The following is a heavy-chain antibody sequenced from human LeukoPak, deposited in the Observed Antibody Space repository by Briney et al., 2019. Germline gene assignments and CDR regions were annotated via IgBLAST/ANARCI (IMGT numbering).Heavy chain of an antibody. CDR3: AREQTGLRWYLDY. CDR1: GCTFTSYY. V-gene: IGHV1-46*01. J-gene: IGHJ4*02. D-gene: IGHD4-23*01. Sequence: ASVKVSCKASGCTFTSYYMHWVRQAPGQGLEWMGIINPSGGSTSYAQKFQGRVTMTRDTSTSTVYMELSSLRSEDAAVYYCAREQTGLRWYLDYWGQGTLVTVSS. CDR2: INPSGGST.